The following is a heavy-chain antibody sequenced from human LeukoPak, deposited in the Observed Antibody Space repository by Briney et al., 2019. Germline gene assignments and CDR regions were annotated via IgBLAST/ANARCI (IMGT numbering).Heavy chain of an antibody. Sequence: ASVKVSCKASGYTFTSYGISWVRQAPGQGLEWMGWISAYNGNTNYAQKLQGRVTMTTDTSTSTAYMELRSLRSDDTAVYYCARSGSSGWYVSGAFDIWGQGTMVTVSS. CDR2: ISAYNGNT. J-gene: IGHJ3*02. D-gene: IGHD6-19*01. V-gene: IGHV1-18*01. CDR1: GYTFTSYG. CDR3: ARSGSSGWYVSGAFDI.